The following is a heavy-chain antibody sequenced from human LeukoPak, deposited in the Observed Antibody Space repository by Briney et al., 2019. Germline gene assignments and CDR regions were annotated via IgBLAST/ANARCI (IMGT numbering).Heavy chain of an antibody. V-gene: IGHV4-59*08. CDR1: GGSISSYY. Sequence: ETLSLTCTVSGGSISSYYWSWIRQPPGKGLEWIGYIYYSGSTNYNPSLKSRVTISVDTSKNQFSLKLSSVTAADTAVYYCARRLVGANVFDYWGQGTLVTDSS. D-gene: IGHD1-26*01. CDR2: IYYSGST. J-gene: IGHJ4*02. CDR3: ARRLVGANVFDY.